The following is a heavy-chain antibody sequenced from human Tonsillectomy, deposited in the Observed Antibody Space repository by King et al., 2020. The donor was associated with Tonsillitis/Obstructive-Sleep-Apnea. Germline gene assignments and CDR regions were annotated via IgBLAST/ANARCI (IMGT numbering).Heavy chain of an antibody. J-gene: IGHJ4*02. CDR3: ARDYGYAFDY. V-gene: IGHV3-48*02. CDR1: GFSFSTYS. Sequence: VQLVESGGGLVQPGGSLRLSCAASGFSFSTYSMNWVRQAPGKGLEWISYMDFRSGTISYADSVRGRFSISGDSAKNSLYLQMNSLRDEDTAVYYCARDYGYAFDYWGQGTLVTVSS. CDR2: MDFRSGTI. D-gene: IGHD2-8*01.